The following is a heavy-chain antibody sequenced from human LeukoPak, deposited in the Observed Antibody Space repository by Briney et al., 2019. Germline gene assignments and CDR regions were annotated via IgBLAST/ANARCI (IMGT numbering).Heavy chain of an antibody. CDR2: IYTSGST. Sequence: SETLSLTCTVSGGSISSYYWSWIRQPAGKGLEWIGRIYTSGSTNYNPSLKSRVTMSVDTSKNQFSLKLSSVTAADTAVYYCAREEQLLWFGESTLGTFDYWGQGTLVTVSS. J-gene: IGHJ4*02. V-gene: IGHV4-4*07. CDR1: GGSISSYY. D-gene: IGHD3-10*01. CDR3: AREEQLLWFGESTLGTFDY.